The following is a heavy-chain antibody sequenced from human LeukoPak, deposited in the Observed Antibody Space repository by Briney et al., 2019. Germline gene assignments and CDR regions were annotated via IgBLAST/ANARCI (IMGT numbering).Heavy chain of an antibody. Sequence: SETLSLTCAVSGGSISSGGYSWSWIRQPPGQGLEWIVYIYHSGSTYYNPSLKSRVTISVDRSKNQFSLKLSSVTAADTAVYYCATTGSGSFYYYYGMDVWGKGTTVTVSS. CDR1: GGSISSGGYS. D-gene: IGHD3-10*01. V-gene: IGHV4-30-2*01. CDR2: IYHSGST. J-gene: IGHJ6*04. CDR3: ATTGSGSFYYYYGMDV.